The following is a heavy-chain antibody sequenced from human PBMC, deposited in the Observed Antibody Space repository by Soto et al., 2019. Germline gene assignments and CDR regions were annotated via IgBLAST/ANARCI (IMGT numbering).Heavy chain of an antibody. Sequence: QITLKESGPTLVKPTQTLTLTCTFSGFSLSTAGVGVGWIRQPPGKALEWLAHIYWDDDKRYSPSLKSRLPITKDTSKNQAVLTMTNMDDVYTATYYCARKARLLDESIFESWGQGTLVTVSS. D-gene: IGHD2-15*01. CDR1: GFSLSTAGVG. CDR3: ARKARLLDESIFES. J-gene: IGHJ4*02. V-gene: IGHV2-5*02. CDR2: IYWDDDK.